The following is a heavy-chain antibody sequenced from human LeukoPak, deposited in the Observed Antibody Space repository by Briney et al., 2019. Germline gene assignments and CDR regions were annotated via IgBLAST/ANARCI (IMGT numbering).Heavy chain of an antibody. D-gene: IGHD6-6*01. J-gene: IGHJ4*02. CDR1: GFTFSSYA. V-gene: IGHV3-30-3*01. CDR2: ISYDGSNK. CDR3: ARVKGVGIAARVGFDY. Sequence: AGGSLRLSCAASGFTFSSYAMHWVRQAPGKGLEWVAVISYDGSNKYYADSVKGRFTISRDNSKNTLYLQMNSLRAEDTAVYYCARVKGVGIAARVGFDYWGQGTLVTVSS.